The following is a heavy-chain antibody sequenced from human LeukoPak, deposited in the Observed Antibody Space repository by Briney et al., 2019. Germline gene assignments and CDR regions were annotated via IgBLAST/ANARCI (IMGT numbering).Heavy chain of an antibody. J-gene: IGHJ4*02. CDR1: GFTFSSNA. Sequence: HPGGSLRLSCAASGFTFSSNAMSWVRQAPGKGLEWVSTITGSGTSTYYADSVKGRFTISRDNSKNTLYLQMNSLRAEDTAVYYCAKEGSCSGGSCYSDYWGQGTLVTVSS. CDR2: ITGSGTST. CDR3: AKEGSCSGGSCYSDY. V-gene: IGHV3-23*01. D-gene: IGHD2-15*01.